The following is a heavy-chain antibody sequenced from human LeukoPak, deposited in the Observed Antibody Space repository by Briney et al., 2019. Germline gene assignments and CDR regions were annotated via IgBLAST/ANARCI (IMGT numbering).Heavy chain of an antibody. CDR3: ARSSYSSSSSV. Sequence: GGSLRLSCAVSGFTFSGFWMSWSRQAPGKGLEWVARINSDGSEGYYADVVKGRFTISRDNAKNTLYLQINSLRAEDTAVYYCARSSYSSSSSVWGQGTMVTVSS. CDR2: INSDGSEG. D-gene: IGHD6-6*01. V-gene: IGHV3-7*03. J-gene: IGHJ3*01. CDR1: GFTFSGFW.